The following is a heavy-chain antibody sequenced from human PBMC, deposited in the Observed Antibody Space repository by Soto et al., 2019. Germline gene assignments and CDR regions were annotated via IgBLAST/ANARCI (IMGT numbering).Heavy chain of an antibody. V-gene: IGHV3-15*07. Sequence: GGSLRLSCAASGFSFDKAWMNWVRQAPGKGLEWVGRIRSEIDYGTTDYAAPVKGRFTISRDDSTNTLYLQMNSLRTEDTAVYHCTTEKGYSTTWPQFDLWGQGTLVTVSS. J-gene: IGHJ5*02. D-gene: IGHD2-2*01. CDR3: TTEKGYSTTWPQFDL. CDR2: IRSEIDYGTT. CDR1: GFSFDKAW.